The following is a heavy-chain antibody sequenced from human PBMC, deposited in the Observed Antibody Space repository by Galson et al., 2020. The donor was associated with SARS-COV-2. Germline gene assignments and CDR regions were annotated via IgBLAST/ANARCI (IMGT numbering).Heavy chain of an antibody. CDR1: GFTFNSYS. J-gene: IGHJ6*01. CDR3: AREASCALSVMDA. Sequence: GGSLRLSCAVSGFTFNSYSMSWVRQAPGKGLEWVSSISSSSEYTYSADSVKGRFTISRDNAKNSLYLQMHSLRADDTAVYYCAREASCALSVMDACRIGTTVTVSS. D-gene: IGHD6-6*01. CDR2: ISSSSEYT. V-gene: IGHV3-21*01.